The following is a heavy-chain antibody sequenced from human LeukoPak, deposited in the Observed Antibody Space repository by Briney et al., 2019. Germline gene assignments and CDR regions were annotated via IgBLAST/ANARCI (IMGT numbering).Heavy chain of an antibody. CDR2: ISSSSSYI. V-gene: IGHV3-21*01. D-gene: IGHD3-22*01. Sequence: GGSLRLSCAASGFTFSSYSMNWVRQAPGKGLEWVSSISSSSSYIYYADSVKGRFTIFRDNAKNSLYLQMNSLRAEDTAVYYCARDGYYDSSGYALDAFDIWGQGTMVTVSS. CDR1: GFTFSSYS. J-gene: IGHJ3*02. CDR3: ARDGYYDSSGYALDAFDI.